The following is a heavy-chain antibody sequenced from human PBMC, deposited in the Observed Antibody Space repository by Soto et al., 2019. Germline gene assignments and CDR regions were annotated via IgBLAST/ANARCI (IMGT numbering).Heavy chain of an antibody. CDR1: GFTFTDSA. V-gene: IGHV1-58*01. Sequence: ASVKVSCKVSGFTFTDSAVQWVRQARGQGLEWIGWIVVGSGNTNYAQKFQERVTITRDMSTSTAYMELSSLRSEDTAVYYCAAGRTGGSYYGMDVWGQGTTVTVSS. D-gene: IGHD2-2*01. CDR2: IVVGSGNT. CDR3: AAGRTGGSYYGMDV. J-gene: IGHJ6*02.